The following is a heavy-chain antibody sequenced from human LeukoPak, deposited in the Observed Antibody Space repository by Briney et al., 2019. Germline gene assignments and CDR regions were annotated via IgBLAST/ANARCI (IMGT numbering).Heavy chain of an antibody. J-gene: IGHJ6*02. CDR2: ISDSSSYT. CDR3: ARERVVYGDYEDYHGMDV. D-gene: IGHD4-17*01. Sequence: PGGSLRLSCAASRFMFSTYSMNWVRQAPGKGLEWVSYISDSSSYTYYADSVKGRFTISRDNAKNSLYLQMNSLRAEDTAVYYCARERVVYGDYEDYHGMDVWGQGTTVTVSS. V-gene: IGHV3-21*01. CDR1: RFMFSTYS.